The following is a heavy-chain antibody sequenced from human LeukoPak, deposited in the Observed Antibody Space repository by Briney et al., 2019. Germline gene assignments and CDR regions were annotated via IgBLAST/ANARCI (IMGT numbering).Heavy chain of an antibody. CDR1: GFTFDDYA. CDR3: AKDMGRTSSGSDY. J-gene: IGHJ4*02. Sequence: TGGSLRLSCAASGFTFDDYAMHWVRQAPGKGLEWVSLISWDGGSTYYADSVKGRFTISRDNSKNSLYLQINSLRAEDTALYYCAKDMGRTSSGSDYWGQGTLVTVSS. D-gene: IGHD6-19*01. CDR2: ISWDGGST. V-gene: IGHV3-43D*03.